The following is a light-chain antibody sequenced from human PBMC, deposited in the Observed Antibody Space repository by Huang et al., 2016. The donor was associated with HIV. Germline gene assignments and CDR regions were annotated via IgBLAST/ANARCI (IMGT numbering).Light chain of an antibody. Sequence: DIVMTQSPLSLPVTPGEPASISCRSSQSLLHSNGYNYLDWYLQKPGQSPQLLIYLGSNRASGVPDRFTGSGSDTDCTLKISRMEPEDVGIYYCMQALQTPLTFGGGTKVEIK. CDR2: LGS. CDR1: QSLLHSNGYNY. CDR3: MQALQTPLT. J-gene: IGKJ4*01. V-gene: IGKV2-28*01.